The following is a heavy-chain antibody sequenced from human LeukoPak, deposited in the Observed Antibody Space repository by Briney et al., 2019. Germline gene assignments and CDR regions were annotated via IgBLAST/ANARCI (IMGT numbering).Heavy chain of an antibody. D-gene: IGHD5-24*01. V-gene: IGHV3-48*04. CDR1: GFTFSSYS. CDR2: ISSSSSTI. J-gene: IGHJ4*02. Sequence: GSLRLSCAASGFTFSSYSMNWVRQAPGKGLEWVSYISSSSSTIYYVDSVKGRFTISRDYAKNSLYLQMNSLRAEDTAVYYCANFKGKDGIKDHFDYWGQGTLVTVSS. CDR3: ANFKGKDGIKDHFDY.